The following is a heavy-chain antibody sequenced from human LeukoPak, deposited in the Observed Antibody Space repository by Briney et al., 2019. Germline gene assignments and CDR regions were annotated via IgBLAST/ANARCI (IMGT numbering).Heavy chain of an antibody. CDR1: GFTFSTYW. CDR2: IRQDDIER. CDR3: VRGCNRAHCSYFFDS. D-gene: IGHD2/OR15-2a*01. J-gene: IGHJ4*02. V-gene: IGHV3-7*01. Sequence: QTGGSLRLSRAASGFTFSTYWMTWVRQAPGKGLEWVATIRQDDIERHLVDSVKGRFFISRDNAKNSLYLQMNSLTVEDTAVYYCVRGCNRAHCSYFFDSWGQGTLITVS.